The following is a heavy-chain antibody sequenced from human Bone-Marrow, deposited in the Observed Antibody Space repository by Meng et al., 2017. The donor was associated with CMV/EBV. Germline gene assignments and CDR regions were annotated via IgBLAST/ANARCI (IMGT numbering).Heavy chain of an antibody. CDR1: GFTFSSYS. J-gene: IGHJ4*02. Sequence: GESLKISCAASGFTFSSYSMNWVRQAPGKGLEWVSSISSSSSYIYYADSVKGRFTISRDNAKNSLYLQMNRLSAEDTAVYYCARGEGWGQGTLVTVSS. V-gene: IGHV3-21*01. CDR3: ARGEG. CDR2: ISSSSSYI.